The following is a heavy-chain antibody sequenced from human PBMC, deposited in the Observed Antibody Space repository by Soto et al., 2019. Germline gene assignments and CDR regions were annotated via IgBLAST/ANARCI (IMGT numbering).Heavy chain of an antibody. CDR2: IIPIFGTA. CDR3: ARETTYYYDSSGYPHDAFGI. D-gene: IGHD3-22*01. CDR1: GGTFSSYA. Sequence: SVKVSCKASGGTFSSYAISWVRQAPGQGLEWMVGIIPIFGTANYAQKFQGRVTITADESTSTAYMELSSLRSEDTAVYYCARETTYYYDSSGYPHDAFGIWGQGTMVTVSS. V-gene: IGHV1-69*13. J-gene: IGHJ3*02.